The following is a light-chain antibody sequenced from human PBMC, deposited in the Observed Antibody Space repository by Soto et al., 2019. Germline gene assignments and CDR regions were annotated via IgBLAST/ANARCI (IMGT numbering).Light chain of an antibody. J-gene: IGKJ1*01. V-gene: IGKV3-11*01. CDR1: QYINTR. CDR3: HQRQSWPRT. Sequence: EMVFTKCPSTLSSFQYDVVTVSSMASQYINTRLAWYQPRPGQAPRLLIYQTSIRAAGIPARFSASGTGTDFTLTISDVQPEDFAVYYCHQRQSWPRTFGQGTKVDIK. CDR2: QTS.